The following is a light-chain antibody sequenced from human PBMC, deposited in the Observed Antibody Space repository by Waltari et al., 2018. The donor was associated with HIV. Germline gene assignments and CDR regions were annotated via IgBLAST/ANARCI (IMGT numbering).Light chain of an antibody. V-gene: IGLV1-47*01. J-gene: IGLJ2*01. CDR2: RND. CDR3: VAWDDGLRGVV. Sequence: SVLTQPPSASGTPGQRVTIPCSGGTSHIGSKDVFWYQRLPGPAPKLLIHRNDRRPSGVPDRFSGSTSGNSAALAISGLRSEDEADYYCVAWDDGLRGVVFGGGTRVAVL. CDR1: TSHIGSKD.